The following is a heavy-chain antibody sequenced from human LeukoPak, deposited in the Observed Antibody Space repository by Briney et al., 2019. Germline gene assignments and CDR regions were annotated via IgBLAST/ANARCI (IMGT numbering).Heavy chain of an antibody. CDR1: GFTFSSYG. CDR2: ISYDGSNK. J-gene: IGHJ4*02. CDR3: AKGPGSGYYFDY. Sequence: GRSLRLSCAASGFTFSSYGMHWVRQAPGKGLEWVAVISYDGSNKYYADSVKGRFTISRDNSKNTLYLQMNSLRAEDTAVYYCAKGPGSGYYFDYWGQGTLVTVSS. D-gene: IGHD3-10*01. V-gene: IGHV3-30*18.